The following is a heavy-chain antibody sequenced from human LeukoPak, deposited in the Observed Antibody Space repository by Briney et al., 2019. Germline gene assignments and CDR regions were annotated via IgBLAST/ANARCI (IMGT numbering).Heavy chain of an antibody. D-gene: IGHD1-26*01. V-gene: IGHV4-39*07. CDR1: GGSISSSSYY. J-gene: IGHJ3*02. CDR2: IYYSGST. Sequence: SETLSLTCTVSGGSISSSSYYWGWIRQPPGKGLEWIGSIYYSGSTNYNPSLKSRVTISVDTSKNQFSLKLSSVTAADTAVYYCARAELGNDAFDIWGQGTMVTVSS. CDR3: ARAELGNDAFDI.